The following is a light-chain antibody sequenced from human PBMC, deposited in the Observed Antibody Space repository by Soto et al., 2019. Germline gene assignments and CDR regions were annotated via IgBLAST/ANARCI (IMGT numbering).Light chain of an antibody. V-gene: IGLV2-11*01. CDR2: EVI. CDR3: CSYAGTYTPVV. Sequence: QSVPTQPRSVSGSPGQSVTISRTGTSSDVGGYDYVSWYQQSPGKAPKLIIYEVIERPSGVPDRFSGSKSGNTASLTISGLEGEDEGDYFCCSYAGTYTPVVFGGGTKLTVL. CDR1: SSDVGGYDY. J-gene: IGLJ2*01.